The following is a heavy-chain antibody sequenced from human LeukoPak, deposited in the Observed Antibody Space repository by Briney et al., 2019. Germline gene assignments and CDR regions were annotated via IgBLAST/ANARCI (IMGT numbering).Heavy chain of an antibody. J-gene: IGHJ3*01. CDR1: GFTFSNYW. CDR3: ARSFGSKNAFDV. CDR2: VYYSGNT. V-gene: IGHV4-59*08. Sequence: GSLRLSCAASGFTFSNYWMSWVRQAPGKGLEWIGNVYYSGNTNYNPSLKSRVSISLDTSRNQFFLNLSSVTTADTAVYYCARSFGSKNAFDVWGQGTVVTVSS. D-gene: IGHD3-3*01.